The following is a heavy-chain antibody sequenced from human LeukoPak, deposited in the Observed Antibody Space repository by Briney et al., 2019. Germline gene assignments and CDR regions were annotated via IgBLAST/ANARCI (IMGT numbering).Heavy chain of an antibody. CDR1: GFTFSSYA. V-gene: IGHV3-30-3*01. D-gene: IGHD6-19*01. J-gene: IGHJ4*02. CDR2: ISYDGSNK. CDR3: AKASGYSSGWYEN. Sequence: GGSLRLSCAASGFTFSSYAMHWVRQAPGKGLEWVAVISYDGSNKYYADSVKGRFTISRDNSKNTLYLQMNSLRAEDMALYYCAKASGYSSGWYENWGQGTLVTVSS.